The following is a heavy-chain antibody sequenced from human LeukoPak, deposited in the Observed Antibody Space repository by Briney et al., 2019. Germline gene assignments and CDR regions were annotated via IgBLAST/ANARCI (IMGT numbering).Heavy chain of an antibody. Sequence: SVKVPCKASGGTFSSYAISWVRQAPGQGLEWMGRIIPIFGTANYAQKFQGRVTITTDESTSTAYMELSSLRSEDTAVYYCASRGIAAAGPLFDYWGQGTLVTVSS. CDR1: GGTFSSYA. J-gene: IGHJ4*02. CDR3: ASRGIAAAGPLFDY. D-gene: IGHD6-13*01. CDR2: IIPIFGTA. V-gene: IGHV1-69*05.